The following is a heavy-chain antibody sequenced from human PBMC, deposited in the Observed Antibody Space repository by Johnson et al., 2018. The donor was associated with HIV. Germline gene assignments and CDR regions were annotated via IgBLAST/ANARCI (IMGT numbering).Heavy chain of an antibody. J-gene: IGHJ3*02. CDR3: ARGHHDSGYPLEAFDI. Sequence: VQLVESGGNLVQPGGSLRLSCAASGFTVSSNYMTWVRQAPGKGLEWVSVIYSGGSTYYAAAVKGRFIISRDNSKNTLLLQMNSLRVDDTAMYYCARGHHDSGYPLEAFDIWGQGTMVSVSS. D-gene: IGHD3-22*01. CDR1: GFTVSSNY. CDR2: IYSGGST. V-gene: IGHV3-66*01.